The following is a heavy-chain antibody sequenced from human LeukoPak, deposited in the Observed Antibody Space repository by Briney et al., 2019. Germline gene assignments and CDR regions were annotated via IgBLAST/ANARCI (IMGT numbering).Heavy chain of an antibody. CDR3: VKAPSPVY. J-gene: IGHJ4*02. CDR1: GFTFSSKG. CDR2: VRSTGDST. V-gene: IGHV3-23*01. Sequence: GGSLRLSCAASGFTFSSKGMSWVRQAPGKRLEWVSTVRSTGDSTYYADSVKGRFTISRDNSKNTLHLQMNSLRAEDTAVYYCVKAPSPVYWGQGTLVTVSS.